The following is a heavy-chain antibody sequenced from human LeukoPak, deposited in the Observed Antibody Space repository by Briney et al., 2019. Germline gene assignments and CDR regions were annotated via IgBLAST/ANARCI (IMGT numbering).Heavy chain of an antibody. V-gene: IGHV4-31*03. D-gene: IGHD4-17*01. J-gene: IGHJ2*01. CDR1: GVSISSGGYY. Sequence: SQTLSLTCTVSGVSISSGGYYWTWIRQHPGKGLEWIGYIYYSGSTYYNPSLKSRVTISVDTSKNQFSLKLSSVTAADTAVYYCARGKATVTSYWYFDLWGRGTLDTVSS. CDR2: IYYSGST. CDR3: ARGKATVTSYWYFDL.